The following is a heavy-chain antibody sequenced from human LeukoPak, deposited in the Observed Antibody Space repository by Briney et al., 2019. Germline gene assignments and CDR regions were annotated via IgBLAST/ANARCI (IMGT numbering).Heavy chain of an antibody. CDR1: GYSISSGYY. Sequence: SETLSLTCAVAGYSISSGYYWGWIRQPPGKGLEWIGSIYHSGSTNYNPSLKSRVTISVDTSKNQFSLKLSSVTAADTAVYYCARTGGRYCSSTSCYFDYWGQGTLVTVSS. D-gene: IGHD2-2*01. CDR2: IYHSGST. CDR3: ARTGGRYCSSTSCYFDY. V-gene: IGHV4-38-2*01. J-gene: IGHJ4*02.